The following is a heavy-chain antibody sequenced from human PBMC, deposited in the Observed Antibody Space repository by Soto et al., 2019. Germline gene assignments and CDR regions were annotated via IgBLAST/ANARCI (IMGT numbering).Heavy chain of an antibody. CDR1: GGSISSYY. CDR2: IYYSGST. Sequence: KTSETLSLTCTVSGGSISSYYWSWIRQPPGKGLEWIGYIYYSGSTNYNPSLKSRVTISVDTSKNQFSLKLSSVTAADTAVYYCATLIGDFDYWGQGTLVTVSS. D-gene: IGHD3-16*01. J-gene: IGHJ4*02. CDR3: ATLIGDFDY. V-gene: IGHV4-59*01.